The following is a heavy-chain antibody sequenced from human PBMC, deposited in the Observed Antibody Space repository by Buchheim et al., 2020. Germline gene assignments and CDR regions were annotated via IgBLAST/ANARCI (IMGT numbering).Heavy chain of an antibody. D-gene: IGHD5-18*01. Sequence: QLHLQESGPGLVKPSETLSLICTVSGGSISSGGFYWGWIRQPPGKGLEWIGTIYYSGSTSYTPSLKRRVTISVDTSKNQFSLKVNSVAAADTAVYFCASQSGYTYGPRRKFDYWGQGTL. CDR3: ASQSGYTYGPRRKFDY. V-gene: IGHV4-39*07. J-gene: IGHJ4*02. CDR1: GGSISSGGFY. CDR2: IYYSGST.